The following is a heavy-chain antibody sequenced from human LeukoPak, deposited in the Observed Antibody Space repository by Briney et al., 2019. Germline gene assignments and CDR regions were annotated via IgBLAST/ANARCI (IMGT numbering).Heavy chain of an antibody. CDR1: GFTFSNYA. CDR3: AKDGVLDY. V-gene: IGHV3-23*01. J-gene: IGHJ4*02. Sequence: PGGSLRLSCAASGFTFSNYAMNWVRQAPGKGLEWVSTISGGGSTYYADSVKGRFTISRDNSKNTLYLQMNSLRAEDTAVYYCAKDGVLDYWGQGTLVTASS. D-gene: IGHD3-16*01. CDR2: ISGGGST.